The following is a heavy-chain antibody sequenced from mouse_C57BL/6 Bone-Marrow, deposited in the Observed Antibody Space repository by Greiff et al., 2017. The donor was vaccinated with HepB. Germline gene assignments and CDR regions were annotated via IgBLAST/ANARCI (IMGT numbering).Heavy chain of an antibody. J-gene: IGHJ4*01. V-gene: IGHV1-47*01. CDR3: ARGGYYYGSSLYAMDY. CDR2: FHPYNDDT. D-gene: IGHD1-1*01. CDR1: GYTFTTYP. Sequence: VQLQQSGAELVKPGASVKMSCKASGYTFTTYPIEWMKQNHGKSLEWIGNFHPYNDDTKYNEKFKGKATLTVEKSSSTVYLELSRLTSDDSAVYYCARGGYYYGSSLYAMDYWGQGTSVTDSS.